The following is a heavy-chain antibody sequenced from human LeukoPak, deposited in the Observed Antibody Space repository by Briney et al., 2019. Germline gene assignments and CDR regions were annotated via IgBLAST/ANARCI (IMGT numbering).Heavy chain of an antibody. Sequence: SETLSLTCTVSGGSISSYYWSWIRQPAGKGLEWIGRIYTSGSTNYNPSLKSRVTMSVDTSKNQFSLKLSSVTAADTAVYYCAREFPYYYDSSGYYRGPPDAFDIWSQGTMVTVSS. D-gene: IGHD3-22*01. CDR1: GGSISSYY. V-gene: IGHV4-4*07. CDR2: IYTSGST. CDR3: AREFPYYYDSSGYYRGPPDAFDI. J-gene: IGHJ3*02.